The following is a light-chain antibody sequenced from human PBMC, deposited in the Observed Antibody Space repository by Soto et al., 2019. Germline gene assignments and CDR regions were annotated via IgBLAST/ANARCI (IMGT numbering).Light chain of an antibody. Sequence: EIVMTQSPDSLSLSLGERATFNCKSSQSVLDTSNKANYLAWYQQKPGQSPKLLIYWGSTRQSGVPDRFSGTGSGTDFTLTIARLQAEDVAVYYCQQFFRIPLTFGGGTKVEIK. CDR2: WGS. CDR1: QSVLDTSNKANY. V-gene: IGKV4-1*01. CDR3: QQFFRIPLT. J-gene: IGKJ4*01.